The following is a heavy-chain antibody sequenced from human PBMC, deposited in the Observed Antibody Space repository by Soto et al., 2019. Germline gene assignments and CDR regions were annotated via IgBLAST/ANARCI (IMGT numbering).Heavy chain of an antibody. CDR1: GGSISSGGYS. D-gene: IGHD2-21*02. J-gene: IGHJ4*02. CDR2: IYHSGST. CDR3: ASSYCGGDCYAYYFDY. V-gene: IGHV4-30-2*01. Sequence: QLQLQESGSGLVKPSQTLSLTCAVSGGSISSGGYSWSWIRQPPGKGLEWIGYIYHSGSTYYNPSLKSRVTISVDRSKNQFSLKLSSVTAADTAVYYCASSYCGGDCYAYYFDYWGQGTLVTVSS.